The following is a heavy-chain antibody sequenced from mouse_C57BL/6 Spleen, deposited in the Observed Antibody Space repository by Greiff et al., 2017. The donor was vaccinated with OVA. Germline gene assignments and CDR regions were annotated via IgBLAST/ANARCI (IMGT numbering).Heavy chain of an antibody. Sequence: EVKLMESGPGLVKPSQSLSLTCSVTGYSITSGYYWNWIRQFPGNKLEWMGYISYDGSNNYNPSLKNRISITRDTSKNQFFLKLNSVTTEDTATYYCARGGLERYFDVWGTGTTVTVSS. V-gene: IGHV3-6*01. CDR3: ARGGLERYFDV. CDR1: GYSITSGYY. D-gene: IGHD3-3*01. CDR2: ISYDGSN. J-gene: IGHJ1*03.